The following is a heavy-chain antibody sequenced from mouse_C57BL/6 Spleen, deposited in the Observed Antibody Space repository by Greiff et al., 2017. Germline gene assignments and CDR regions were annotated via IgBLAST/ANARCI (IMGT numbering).Heavy chain of an antibody. CDR1: GCSFNTYA. CDR2: KRSKSNNYAT. CDR3: VVHGRVTTVVADAMDD. Sequence: GGGLMQPKGSLKLSCAASGCSFNTYALNWVRQAPGKGLEWVARKRSKSNNYATYYADSVKDRFTISRDDSESMLYLQMNNLKTGDTAMYYCVVHGRVTTVVADAMDDWGKGTSVTVSS. D-gene: IGHD1-1*01. J-gene: IGHJ4*01. V-gene: IGHV10-1*01.